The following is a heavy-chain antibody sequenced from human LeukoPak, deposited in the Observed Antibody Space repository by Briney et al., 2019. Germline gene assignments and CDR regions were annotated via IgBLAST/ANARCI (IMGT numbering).Heavy chain of an antibody. D-gene: IGHD3-10*01. CDR1: GFTFSSYS. J-gene: IGHJ4*02. V-gene: IGHV3-21*01. Sequence: GGSLRLSCAASGFTFSSYSMNWVRQAPGKGLEWVSSISRTSDYIYYADSVKGRFTVSRDNAKNSLYLQMNSLGAEDTAVYYCARDLIRGGDWGQGTLVTVSS. CDR2: ISRTSDYI. CDR3: ARDLIRGGD.